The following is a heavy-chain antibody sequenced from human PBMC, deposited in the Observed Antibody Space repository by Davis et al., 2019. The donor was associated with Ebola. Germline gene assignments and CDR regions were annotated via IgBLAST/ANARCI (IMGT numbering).Heavy chain of an antibody. Sequence: GGSLRLSCAASGFTFSSYAMHWVRQAPGKGLEYVSAISSNGGSTYYANSVKGRFTISRDNSKNTLYLQMGSLRAEDTAVYYCARVRSAYYDFWSGYPRVSGMDVWGQGTTVTVSS. CDR2: ISSNGGST. J-gene: IGHJ6*02. CDR1: GFTFSSYA. V-gene: IGHV3-64*01. CDR3: ARVRSAYYDFWSGYPRVSGMDV. D-gene: IGHD3-3*01.